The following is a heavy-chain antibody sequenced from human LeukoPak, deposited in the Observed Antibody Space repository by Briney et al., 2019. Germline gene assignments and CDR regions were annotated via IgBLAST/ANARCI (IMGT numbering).Heavy chain of an antibody. CDR3: AKEALVGATQNWFDP. CDR2: IRYDGSNK. D-gene: IGHD1-26*01. V-gene: IGHV3-30*02. Sequence: GGSLRLSCAASGFTFSSYEMNWVRQAPGKGLEWVAFIRYDGSNKYYADSVKGRFTISRDNSKNTLYLQMNSLRAEDTAVYYCAKEALVGATQNWFDPWGQGTLVTVSS. CDR1: GFTFSSYE. J-gene: IGHJ5*02.